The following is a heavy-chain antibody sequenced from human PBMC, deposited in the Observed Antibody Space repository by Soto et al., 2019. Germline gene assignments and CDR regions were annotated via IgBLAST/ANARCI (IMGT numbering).Heavy chain of an antibody. Sequence: LRLSCAASGFTFSCHAIHWVRLTPGRGLEWVLAISRDGSYIYYTDSVKGRFTVSRDNSKNTAFVQMNRLIPDDTALYFCARTRNGGVADFFDSWGQGTRVTVSS. J-gene: IGHJ5*01. CDR2: ISRDGSYI. D-gene: IGHD3-3*01. V-gene: IGHV3-30*04. CDR3: ARTRNGGVADFFDS. CDR1: GFTFSCHA.